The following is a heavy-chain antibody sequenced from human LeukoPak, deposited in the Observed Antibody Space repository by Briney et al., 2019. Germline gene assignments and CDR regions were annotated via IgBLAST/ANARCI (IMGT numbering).Heavy chain of an antibody. V-gene: IGHV4-59*07. CDR2: IHNSGST. CDR1: GGSISSYY. CDR3: ARASLPHYDFWSGYNMDV. Sequence: SDTLSLTCTVSGGSISSYYWSWIRQPPGKGLEWIGYIHNSGSTNYDPSLKSRVTISVDTSKNQFSLKLSSVTAADTAVYYCARASLPHYDFWSGYNMDVWGKGTTVTDS. D-gene: IGHD3-3*01. J-gene: IGHJ6*03.